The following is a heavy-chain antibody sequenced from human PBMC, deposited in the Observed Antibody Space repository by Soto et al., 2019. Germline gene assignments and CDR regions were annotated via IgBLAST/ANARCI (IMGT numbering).Heavy chain of an antibody. CDR3: ARGLPRYYDFWSGTSYGMDV. D-gene: IGHD3-3*01. V-gene: IGHV4-34*01. CDR1: GGSFSGYY. CDR2: INHSGST. J-gene: IGHJ6*02. Sequence: QVQLQQWGAGLLKPSETLSLTCAVYGGSFSGYYWSWIRQPPGKGLEWIGEINHSGSTNYNPSLKRRVTISVDTSKNQFSLKLSSVTAADTAVYYCARGLPRYYDFWSGTSYGMDVWGQGTTVTVSS.